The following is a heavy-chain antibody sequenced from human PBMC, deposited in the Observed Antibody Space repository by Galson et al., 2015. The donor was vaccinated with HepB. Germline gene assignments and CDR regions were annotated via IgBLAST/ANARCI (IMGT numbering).Heavy chain of an antibody. CDR3: AREPFVDFWRWFDP. V-gene: IGHV4-4*02. CDR1: GGSISSSNW. CDR2: IYHSGST. Sequence: LSLTCAVSGGSISSSNWWSWVRQPPGKGLEWIGEIYHSGSTNYNPSLKSRVTITVDKSKNQFSLKLSSVTAADTAVYYCAREPFVDFWRWFDPWGQGTLVTVSS. J-gene: IGHJ5*02. D-gene: IGHD3-3*01.